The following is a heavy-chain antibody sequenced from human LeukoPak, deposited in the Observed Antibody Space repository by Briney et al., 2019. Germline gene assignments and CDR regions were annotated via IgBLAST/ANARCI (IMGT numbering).Heavy chain of an antibody. CDR2: ISAYNGNT. CDR3: ARSAHDYGDYVSRGAFDI. CDR1: GYTFTSYG. J-gene: IGHJ3*02. D-gene: IGHD4-17*01. Sequence: ASVKVSCKASGYTFTSYGISWVRQAPGQVLEWMGWISAYNGNTNYAQKLQGRVTMTTDTSTSTAYMELRSLRSDDTAVYYCARSAHDYGDYVSRGAFDIWGQGTMVTVSS. V-gene: IGHV1-18*01.